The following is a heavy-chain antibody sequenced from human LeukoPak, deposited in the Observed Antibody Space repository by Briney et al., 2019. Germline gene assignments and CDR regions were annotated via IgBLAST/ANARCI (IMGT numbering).Heavy chain of an antibody. CDR1: GFTFSNYA. V-gene: IGHV3-30*04. D-gene: IGHD4-11*01. Sequence: PGRSLRLSCVASGFTFSNYAMHWVRQAPGKGLEWVAVISYGGHNKYYADSVKGRFTISRDNAKNSLYLQMNSLRAEDTAVYYCARGYSNYVDGVDYWGQGTLVTVSS. CDR2: ISYGGHNK. CDR3: ARGYSNYVDGVDY. J-gene: IGHJ4*02.